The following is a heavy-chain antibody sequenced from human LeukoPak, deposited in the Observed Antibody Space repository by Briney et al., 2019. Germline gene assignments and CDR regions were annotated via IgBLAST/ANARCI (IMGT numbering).Heavy chain of an antibody. D-gene: IGHD2-2*01. J-gene: IGHJ4*02. CDR2: MNPNSGNT. CDR1: GYTFTSYD. Sequence: ASVKVSCKASGYTFTSYDINWVRQATGQGLEWMGWMNPNSGNTGYAQKFQGRVTMTRDTSTSTVYMELSSLRSEDTAVYYCARDILAPCSSTSCPGYYFDYWGQGTLVTVSS. CDR3: ARDILAPCSSTSCPGYYFDY. V-gene: IGHV1-8*01.